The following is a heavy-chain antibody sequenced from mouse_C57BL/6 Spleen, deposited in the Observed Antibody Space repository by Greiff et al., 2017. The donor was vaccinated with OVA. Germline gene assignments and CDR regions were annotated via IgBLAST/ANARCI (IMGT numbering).Heavy chain of an antibody. D-gene: IGHD1-1*01. CDR2: INPSSGYT. CDR1: GYTFTSYT. Sequence: VQLQESGAELARPGASVKMSCKASGYTFTSYTMHWVKQRPGQGLEWIGYINPSSGYTKYNQKFKDKATLTADKSSSTAYMQLSSLTSEDSAVYYCARWETPITTDMDGASWFAYWGQGTLVTVSA. V-gene: IGHV1-4*01. J-gene: IGHJ3*01. CDR3: ARWETPITTDMDGASWFAY.